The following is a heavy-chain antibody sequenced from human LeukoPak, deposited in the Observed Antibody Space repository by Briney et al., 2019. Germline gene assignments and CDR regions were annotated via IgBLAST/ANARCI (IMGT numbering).Heavy chain of an antibody. Sequence: PSETLSLTCTVSGGSISSSSDYWGWVRQPPGKGLEWIVSSYYSGSTYYNPSLKSRVTISVDTPKNQFSLELSSVTAADTAVYYCARLDDIFTGQLFAFDIWGQGTMVTVSS. CDR3: ARLDDIFTGQLFAFDI. V-gene: IGHV4-39*01. CDR1: GGSISSSSDY. J-gene: IGHJ3*02. D-gene: IGHD3-9*01. CDR2: SYYSGST.